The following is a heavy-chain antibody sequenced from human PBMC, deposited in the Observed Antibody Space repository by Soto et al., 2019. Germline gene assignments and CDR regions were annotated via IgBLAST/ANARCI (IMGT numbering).Heavy chain of an antibody. J-gene: IGHJ4*01. CDR1: GYTFTSYY. CDR2: INPGGGST. CDR3: ARDRRAVRGNPLFDY. D-gene: IGHD3-10*01. Sequence: ASVKVSCKASGYTFTSYYMHWVRQAPGQGLEWMGIINPGGGSTSYAQKFQGRVTMTRDTSTSTVYMELSSLRSEDTAVYYCARDRRAVRGNPLFDYWGHGTLVTVSS. V-gene: IGHV1-46*01.